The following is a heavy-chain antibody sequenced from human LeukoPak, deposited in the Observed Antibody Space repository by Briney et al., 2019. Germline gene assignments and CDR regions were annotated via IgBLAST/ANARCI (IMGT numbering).Heavy chain of an antibody. D-gene: IGHD5-18*01. CDR1: GGTFSSYA. J-gene: IGHJ2*01. V-gene: IGHV1-69*01. CDR3: ARDTYTAMDVYWYFDL. CDR2: IIPIFGTA. Sequence: GSSVKVSCKASGGTFSSYAISWVRQAPGQGLEWMGGIIPIFGTANYAQKFQGRVTITADESTSTAYMELSGLRSEDTAVYYCARDTYTAMDVYWYFDLWGRGTLVTVSS.